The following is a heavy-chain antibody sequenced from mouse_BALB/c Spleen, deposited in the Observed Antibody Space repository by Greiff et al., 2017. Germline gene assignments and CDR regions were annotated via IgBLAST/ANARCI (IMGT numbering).Heavy chain of an antibody. D-gene: IGHD2-1*01. CDR2: IDPENGDT. CDR3: SGNRGFAY. Sequence: VQLQQSGAELVKPGASVKLSCKASGYTFTSYYMYWVKQRPEQGLEWIGWIDPENGDTEYAPKFQGKATMTADTSSNTAYLQLSSLTSEDTAVYYCSGNRGFAYWGQGTLVTVSA. V-gene: IGHV14-4*02. CDR1: GYTFTSYY. J-gene: IGHJ3*01.